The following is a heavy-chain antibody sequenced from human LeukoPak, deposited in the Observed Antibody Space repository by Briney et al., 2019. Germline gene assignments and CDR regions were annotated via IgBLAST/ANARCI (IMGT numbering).Heavy chain of an antibody. D-gene: IGHD6-19*01. V-gene: IGHV1-24*01. CDR2: FDPKDGET. CDR3: ATEIGGSPYRSGWYRLD. J-gene: IGHJ1*01. Sequence: ASVKVSCKVSGYTLTELSMHWVRQAPGKGLEWMGGFDPKDGETIYAQKFQGRVTMTEDTSTDTAYMELSSLRSENTAVYYCATEIGGSPYRSGWYRLDRGQGTLVTVPS. CDR1: GYTLTELS.